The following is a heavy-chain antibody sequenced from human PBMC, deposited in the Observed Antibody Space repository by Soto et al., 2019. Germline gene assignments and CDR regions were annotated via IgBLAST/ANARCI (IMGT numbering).Heavy chain of an antibody. V-gene: IGHV3-23*01. CDR2: ISGSGGST. CDR1: GFSVSSYA. J-gene: IGHJ6*03. Sequence: PGGSLGLCCAASGFSVSSYAMSLVRQAPGKGLEWVSAISGSGGSTYYADSVKGRFTISRDNSKNTLYLQMNSLRAEDTAVYYCASAVHYYYYMDVWGKGTTVTVSS. CDR3: ASAVHYYYYMDV.